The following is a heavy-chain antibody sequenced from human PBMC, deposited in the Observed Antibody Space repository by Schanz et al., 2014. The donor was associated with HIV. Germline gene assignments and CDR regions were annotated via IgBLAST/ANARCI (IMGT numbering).Heavy chain of an antibody. CDR3: ARDLKQQLTQYYFGMDV. V-gene: IGHV1-69*01. CDR1: GGTFMTYA. Sequence: QVQLVQSGAEVKKPGSSVKVSCKASGGTFMTYAISWVRQAPGQGLEWMGGIIPVFGTTNYAQKFQGRVTIASDESTSTSYMEMTSLRSEDTAVYYCARDLKQQLTQYYFGMDVWGQGTTVTVSS. J-gene: IGHJ6*02. CDR2: IIPVFGTT. D-gene: IGHD6-13*01.